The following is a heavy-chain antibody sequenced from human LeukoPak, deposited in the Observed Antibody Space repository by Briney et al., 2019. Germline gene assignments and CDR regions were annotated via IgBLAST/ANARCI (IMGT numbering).Heavy chain of an antibody. CDR2: TIPIFGTA. J-gene: IGHJ5*02. CDR1: GGTFSSYA. D-gene: IGHD4-17*01. V-gene: IGHV1-69*06. CDR3: ARDDYGDNWFDP. Sequence: SVKVSCKASGGTFSSYAISWVRQAPGQGLEWMGGTIPIFGTANYAQKFQGRVTITADKSTSTAYMELSSLRSEDTAVYYCARDDYGDNWFDPWGQGTLVTVSS.